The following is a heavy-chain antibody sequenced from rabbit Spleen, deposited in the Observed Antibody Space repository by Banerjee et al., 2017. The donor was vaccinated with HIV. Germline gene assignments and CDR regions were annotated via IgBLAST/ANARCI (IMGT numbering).Heavy chain of an antibody. CDR1: GFSFSSNYY. J-gene: IGHJ4*01. V-gene: IGHV1S45*01. Sequence: QEQLVESGGGLVQPEGSLTLTCTASGFSFSSNYYMCWVRQAPGKGLEWIACIYTGSSGSTYYASWAKGRFTISKTSSTTVTLQMTSLTAADTATYFCARDLVTVIGWNFNLWGQGTLVTVS. CDR3: ARDLVTVIGWNFNL. CDR2: IYTGSSGST. D-gene: IGHD5-1*01.